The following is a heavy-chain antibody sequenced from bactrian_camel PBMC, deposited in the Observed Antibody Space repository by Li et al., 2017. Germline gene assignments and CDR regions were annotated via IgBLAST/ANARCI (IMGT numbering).Heavy chain of an antibody. Sequence: VQLVESGGGSVRPGWSLRLSRAVSGFIGRPNCMAWFRQVSGKEREAIAAFYTAGSDTYYADSVMGRFTISLDNTENTVYLQMNILKPEDTAICYCAARDGWACHLRPTQYDFWGQGTQVTVS. V-gene: IGHV3S6*01. CDR3: AARDGWACHLRPTQYDF. CDR1: GFIGRPNC. CDR2: FYTAGSDT. J-gene: IGHJ4*01. D-gene: IGHD1*01.